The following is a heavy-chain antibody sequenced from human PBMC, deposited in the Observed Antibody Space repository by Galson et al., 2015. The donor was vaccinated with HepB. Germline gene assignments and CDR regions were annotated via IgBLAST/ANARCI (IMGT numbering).Heavy chain of an antibody. CDR3: ARDGVLYPPGTDDY. CDR1: GYTFTSYG. V-gene: IGHV1-18*01. Sequence: SVKVSCKASGYTFTSYGINWVRQATGQGLEWMGWISAYNGNTNYAQKLQGRVTMTTDTSTSTAYMELRSLRSDDTAVYYCARDGVLYPPGTDDYWGQGTLVTVSS. J-gene: IGHJ4*02. D-gene: IGHD2-8*01. CDR2: ISAYNGNT.